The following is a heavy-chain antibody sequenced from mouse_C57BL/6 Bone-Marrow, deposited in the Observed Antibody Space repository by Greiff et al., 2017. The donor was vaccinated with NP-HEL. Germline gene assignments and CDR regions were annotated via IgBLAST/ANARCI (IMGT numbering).Heavy chain of an antibody. V-gene: IGHV5-12*01. D-gene: IGHD1-1*01. Sequence: EVKVVESGGGLVQPGGSLKLSCAASGFTFSDYYMYWVRQTPEKRLEWVAYISNGGGSTYYPDTVKGRFTISRDNAKNTLYLQMSRLKSEDTAMYYCARSYYGSSYYFDYWGQGTTLTVSS. CDR2: ISNGGGST. CDR1: GFTFSDYY. J-gene: IGHJ2*01. CDR3: ARSYYGSSYYFDY.